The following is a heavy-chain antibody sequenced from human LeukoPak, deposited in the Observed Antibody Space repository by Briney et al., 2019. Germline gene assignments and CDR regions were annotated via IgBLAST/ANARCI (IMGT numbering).Heavy chain of an antibody. V-gene: IGHV1-2*02. Sequence: ASVKVSCKASGYTFTGYYMHWVRQAPGQGLEWMGWINPNSGGTNYAQKFQGRVTMTRDTSISTAYMELSRLRSDDTAVYYCHLRDGDYGEAGYYFDYWGQGTLVTVSS. CDR3: HLRDGDYGEAGYYFDY. J-gene: IGHJ4*02. CDR1: GYTFTGYY. CDR2: INPNSGGT. D-gene: IGHD4-17*01.